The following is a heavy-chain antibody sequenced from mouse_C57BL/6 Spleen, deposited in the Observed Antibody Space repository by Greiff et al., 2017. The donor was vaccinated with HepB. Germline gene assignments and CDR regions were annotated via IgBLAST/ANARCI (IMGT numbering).Heavy chain of an antibody. D-gene: IGHD2-4*01. J-gene: IGHJ2*01. CDR1: GYTFTSYW. CDR2: IDPSDSYT. Sequence: VQLQQPGAELVMPGASVKLSCKASGYTFTSYWMHWVKQRPGQGLEWIGEIDPSDSYTNYNQKFKGKSTLTVDKSSSTAYMQLSSLTSEDSAVYYCARYVYDYDRGDFDYWGQGTTLTVSS. CDR3: ARYVYDYDRGDFDY. V-gene: IGHV1-69*01.